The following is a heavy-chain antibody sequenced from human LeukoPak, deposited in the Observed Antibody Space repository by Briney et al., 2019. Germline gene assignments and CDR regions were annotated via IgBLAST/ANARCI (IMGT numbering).Heavy chain of an antibody. Sequence: SETLSLTCAVYGGSFSSYYWSWIRQPPGKGLEWIGEINHSGSTNYNPSLKSRVTISVDTSKNQFSLKLSSVTAADTAVYYCARGVAVAGTYYFDFWGQGALVTVSS. CDR3: ARGVAVAGTYYFDF. CDR1: GGSFSSYY. V-gene: IGHV4-34*01. D-gene: IGHD6-19*01. CDR2: INHSGST. J-gene: IGHJ4*02.